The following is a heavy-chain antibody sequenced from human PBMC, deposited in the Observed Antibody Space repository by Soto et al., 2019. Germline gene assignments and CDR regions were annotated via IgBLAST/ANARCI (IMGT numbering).Heavy chain of an antibody. J-gene: IGHJ4*02. D-gene: IGHD3-10*01. V-gene: IGHV1-18*03. CDR2: ISTYNGNT. CDR1: GYTFTSYG. CDR3: ARDTYGLFDS. Sequence: QVQLVQSGAEVKTPGASVKVSCKASGYTFTSYGINWVRRAPGQGLEWMGWISTYNGNTNYAQRLQGRVTMTTDTSTSTAYMELRSLRSDDMAVYYCARDTYGLFDSWGQGTLVTVSS.